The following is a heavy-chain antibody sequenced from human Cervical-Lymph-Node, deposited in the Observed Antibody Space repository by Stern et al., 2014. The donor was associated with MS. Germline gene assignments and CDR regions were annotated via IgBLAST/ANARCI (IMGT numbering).Heavy chain of an antibody. V-gene: IGHV4-39*02. J-gene: IGHJ2*01. Sequence: QVQLQESGPGLVKPSETLSLTCTVSGGSITNRDYWGWIRQSPGKGLEWIGSVYYSGITYYRPSLKSRPTFPRATSKNLFPRMLNSVTATDTAVYFCARGVTAVTNYVPNWCFDLWGRGTLVTISS. CDR3: ARGVTAVTNYVPNWCFDL. D-gene: IGHD4-11*01. CDR1: GGSITNRDY. CDR2: VYYSGIT.